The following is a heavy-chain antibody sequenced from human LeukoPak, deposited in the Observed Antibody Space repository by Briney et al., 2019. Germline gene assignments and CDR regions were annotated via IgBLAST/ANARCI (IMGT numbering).Heavy chain of an antibody. CDR1: GGSIRSGDYY. Sequence: PSQTLSLTCTVSGGSIRSGDYYWSWIRQPPGKGLEWIGYIYYSGSTYYNPSLKSRVTISADTSKNQFSLKLSSVTAADTAVYYCASSARWLPNDYWGQGTLVTVSS. D-gene: IGHD5-24*01. CDR2: IYYSGST. CDR3: ASSARWLPNDY. J-gene: IGHJ4*02. V-gene: IGHV4-30-4*01.